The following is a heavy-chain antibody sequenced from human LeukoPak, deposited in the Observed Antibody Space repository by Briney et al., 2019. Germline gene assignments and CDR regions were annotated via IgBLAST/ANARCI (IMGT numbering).Heavy chain of an antibody. CDR1: GFTFSAYA. V-gene: IGHV3-23*01. CDR2: ISGRGGRT. J-gene: IGHJ4*02. CDR3: AKAGDGYNLPWPDY. Sequence: GGSLRLSCVASGFTFSAYALNWVRPAHEKGLEWVSGISGRGGRTYYADSAKGRFTISRDTSKNTQYLQINSMRAEDTCIYFCAKAGDGYNLPWPDYWGQGTLVTVSS. D-gene: IGHD5-24*01.